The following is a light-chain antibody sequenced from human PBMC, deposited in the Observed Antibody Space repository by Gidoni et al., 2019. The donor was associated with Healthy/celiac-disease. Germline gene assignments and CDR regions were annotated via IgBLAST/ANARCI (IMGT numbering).Light chain of an antibody. CDR3: QQSYSTPMCS. J-gene: IGKJ2*04. CDR1: QSISSY. CDR2: AAS. Sequence: DIQMTQSPSSLSASVGDRVTITCRASQSISSYLNWYQQKPGKDPKLLIYAASSLQSGVPSRFSGSGSGTDFTLTISSLQPEDFATYYCQQSYSTPMCSFGQGTKLEIK. V-gene: IGKV1-39*01.